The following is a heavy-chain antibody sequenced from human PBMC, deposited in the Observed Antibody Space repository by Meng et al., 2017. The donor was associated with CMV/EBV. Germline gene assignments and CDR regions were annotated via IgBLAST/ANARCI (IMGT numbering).Heavy chain of an antibody. D-gene: IGHD3-10*01. CDR3: ARGVHYYGSGSPLRWYYYDGMDV. J-gene: IGHJ6*02. CDR2: INHSGST. V-gene: IGHV4-34*01. CDR1: GGSFSGYH. Sequence: LVTLPLTSPVYGGSFSGYHWSRIRQPPGKGLESVGEINHSGSTNYNPSLKRRITISVDTSKNQHSLKLSSVTAANTAVYYCARGVHYYGSGSPLRWYYYDGMDVWGQGTTVTVSS.